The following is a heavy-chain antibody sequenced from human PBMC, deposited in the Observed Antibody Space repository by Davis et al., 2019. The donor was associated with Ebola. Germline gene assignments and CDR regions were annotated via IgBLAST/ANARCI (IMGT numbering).Heavy chain of an antibody. V-gene: IGHV4-61*01. Sequence: MPSETLSLTCTVSGVSVSDGLYYWSWIRQPPGKGLEWIGYIYYNGIVDYNPSLKSRLNFSVDTANNQFSLKMNSVNAADTAVYYCARVGGSLGVDYWGQGTRVTVSS. CDR3: ARVGGSLGVDY. CDR1: GVSVSDGLYY. CDR2: IYYNGIV. J-gene: IGHJ4*02. D-gene: IGHD1-26*01.